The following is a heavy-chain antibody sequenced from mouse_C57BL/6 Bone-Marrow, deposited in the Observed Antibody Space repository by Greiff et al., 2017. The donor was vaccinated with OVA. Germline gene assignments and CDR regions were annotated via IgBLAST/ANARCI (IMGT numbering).Heavy chain of an antibody. V-gene: IGHV5-17*01. Sequence: EVQLVESGGGLVKPGGSLKLSCAASGFTFSDYGMHWVRPAPAKGLEGVAYISSGSSTIYYAATVKGRFTISRDNAKHTLFLQMTSLRSEDTAMYYCARNNYWYFDVWGTGTTVTVSS. CDR1: GFTFSDYG. CDR2: ISSGSSTI. J-gene: IGHJ1*03. CDR3: ARNNYWYFDV.